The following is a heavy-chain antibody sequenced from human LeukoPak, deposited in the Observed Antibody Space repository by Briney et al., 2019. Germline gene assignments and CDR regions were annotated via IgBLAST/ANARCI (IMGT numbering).Heavy chain of an antibody. CDR1: GYTFTSYG. D-gene: IGHD4-17*01. V-gene: IGHV1-18*01. Sequence: VASVKVSCKASGYTFTSYGITWVRQAPGQGREWMGWIIAYNGNTNYAQRLQGRVTLTTDTSTSTAYMELRRLRYDDTAVYYYARDFRGNTVTSKGYAFDIWGQGTMVTVSS. J-gene: IGHJ3*02. CDR2: IIAYNGNT. CDR3: ARDFRGNTVTSKGYAFDI.